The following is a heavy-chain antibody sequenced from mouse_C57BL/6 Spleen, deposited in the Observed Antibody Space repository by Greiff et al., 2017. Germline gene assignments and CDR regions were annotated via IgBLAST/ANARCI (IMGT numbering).Heavy chain of an antibody. CDR1: GYTFTSYG. V-gene: IGHV1-81*01. D-gene: IGHD2-3*01. Sequence: QVQLQQSGAELARPGASVKLSCKASGYTFTSYGISWVKQRTGQGLEWIGEIYPRSGNTYYNEKFKGKATLTADKSSSTAYMELRSLTSEDSAVYFCARGDGYHWYFDVWGTGTTVTVSS. CDR2: IYPRSGNT. CDR3: ARGDGYHWYFDV. J-gene: IGHJ1*03.